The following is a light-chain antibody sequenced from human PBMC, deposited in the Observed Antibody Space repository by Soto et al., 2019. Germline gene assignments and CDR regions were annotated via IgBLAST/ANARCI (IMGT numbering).Light chain of an antibody. CDR1: QGINQY. Sequence: DIQMTQSSSSLSASGGGRVTITFPAGQGINQYFAWYQQKPRKVPKLLIYAASTLQSGVPSRFSGSGSGTDFTLTISSLQPEDVAIYYCQKYNSAPWTFGQGTKVEIK. CDR2: AAS. CDR3: QKYNSAPWT. J-gene: IGKJ1*01. V-gene: IGKV1-27*01.